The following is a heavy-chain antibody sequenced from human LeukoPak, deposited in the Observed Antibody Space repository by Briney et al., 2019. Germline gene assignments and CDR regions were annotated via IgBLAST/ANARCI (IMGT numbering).Heavy chain of an antibody. D-gene: IGHD3-22*01. J-gene: IGHJ3*02. Sequence: GASVKVSCKASGYTFTSYDINWVRQATGQGLEWMGWMNPNSGNTGHAQKFQGRVTMTRNTSISTAYMELSSLRSEDTAVYYCATYENMIVVVRGAFDIWGQGTMVTVSS. CDR2: MNPNSGNT. V-gene: IGHV1-8*01. CDR3: ATYENMIVVVRGAFDI. CDR1: GYTFTSYD.